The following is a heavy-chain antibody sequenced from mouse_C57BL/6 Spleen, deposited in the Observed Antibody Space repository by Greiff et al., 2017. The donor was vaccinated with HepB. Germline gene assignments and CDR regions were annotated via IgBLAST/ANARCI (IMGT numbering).Heavy chain of an antibody. CDR3: ARELPFAY. CDR1: GYTFTSYD. J-gene: IGHJ3*01. V-gene: IGHV1-85*01. CDR2: IYPRDGST. Sequence: VQLQQPGPELVKPGASVKLSCKASGYTFTSYDINWVKQRPGQGLEWIGRIYPRDGSTKYNEKFKGKATLTVDTSSSTAYMELHSLTSEDAAVYFCARELPFAYWGQGTLVTVSA.